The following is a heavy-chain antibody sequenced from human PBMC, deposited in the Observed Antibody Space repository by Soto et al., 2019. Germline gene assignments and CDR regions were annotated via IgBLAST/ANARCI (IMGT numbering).Heavy chain of an antibody. Sequence: EPQLLESGGGLGHPGGSLRLSCAASGFTFSSYAMSWVRQAPGKGLEWVAAIRGSGVSTSYADSVRGRSTIYRDNSKKTVDLQMNSLRAEDTAVYYCAKFYCISTMCQAPAAKSTGGFEIWGQGTLVTVSS. J-gene: IGHJ3*02. CDR3: AKFYCISTMCQAPAAKSTGGFEI. CDR1: GFTFSSYA. CDR2: IRGSGVST. D-gene: IGHD2-2*01. V-gene: IGHV3-23*01.